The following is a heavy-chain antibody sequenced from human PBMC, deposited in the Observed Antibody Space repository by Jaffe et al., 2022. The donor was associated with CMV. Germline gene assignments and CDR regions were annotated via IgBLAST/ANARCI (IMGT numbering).Heavy chain of an antibody. CDR3: ARVLHDYSNYYYYYYMDV. CDR1: GGSISSYY. D-gene: IGHD4-4*01. CDR2: IYYSGST. J-gene: IGHJ6*03. V-gene: IGHV4-59*01. Sequence: QVQLQESGPGLVKPSETLSLTCTVSGGSISSYYWSWIRQPPGKGLEWIGYIYYSGSTNYNPSLKSRVTISVDTSKNQFSLKLSSVTAADTAVYYCARVLHDYSNYYYYYYMDVWGKGTTVTVSS.